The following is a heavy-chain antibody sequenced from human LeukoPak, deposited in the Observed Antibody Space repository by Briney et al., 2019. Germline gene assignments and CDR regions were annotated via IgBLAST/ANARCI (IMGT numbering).Heavy chain of an antibody. CDR1: GYTFTSYG. CDR3: ARDGDQLNYYGSGSPNHY. D-gene: IGHD3-10*01. Sequence: ASVKVSCKASGYTFTSYGISWVRQAPGQGPEWMGWISAYNGNTNYAQKLQGRVTMTTDTSTSTAYMELRSLRSDDTAVYYCARDGDQLNYYGSGSPNHYWGQGTLVTVSS. J-gene: IGHJ4*02. CDR2: ISAYNGNT. V-gene: IGHV1-18*01.